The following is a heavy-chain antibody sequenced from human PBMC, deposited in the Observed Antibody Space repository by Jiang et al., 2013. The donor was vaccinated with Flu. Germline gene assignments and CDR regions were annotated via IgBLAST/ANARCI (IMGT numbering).Heavy chain of an antibody. J-gene: IGHJ1*01. CDR3: ARDYVVNSSPGHFQH. CDR2: IYYSGST. V-gene: IGHV4-39*07. D-gene: IGHD6-13*01. CDR1: Y. Sequence: YWGWIRQPPGKGLEWIGSIYYSGSTYXNPPLKSRVTISVDTSKNQFSLKLSSVTAADTAVYYCARDYVVNSSPGHFQHWGQGTLVTVSS.